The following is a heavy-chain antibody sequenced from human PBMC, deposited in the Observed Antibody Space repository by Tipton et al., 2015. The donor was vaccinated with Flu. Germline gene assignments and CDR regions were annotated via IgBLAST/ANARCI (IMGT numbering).Heavy chain of an antibody. CDR3: ARRGYGSYAPIDY. CDR2: IFYSGSL. V-gene: IGHV4-31*02. J-gene: IGHJ4*02. D-gene: IGHD3-10*01. CDR1: GEALSSSGYY. Sequence: GEALSSSGYYWSWIRRPPGKGLEWIGYIFYSGSLYYNPPLKSRVTTSLDTSKNQFSLKVSSVTAADTAVYYCARRGYGSYAPIDYWGQGTLVSVSS.